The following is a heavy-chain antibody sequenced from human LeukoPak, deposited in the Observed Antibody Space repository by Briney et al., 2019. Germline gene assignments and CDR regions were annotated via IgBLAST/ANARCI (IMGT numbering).Heavy chain of an antibody. CDR2: IYYSGST. V-gene: IGHV4-30-4*08. D-gene: IGHD3-22*01. CDR1: GGSISSGDYY. Sequence: SETLSLTCTVSGGSISSGDYYWSWIRQPPGTGLEWIGYIYYSGSTYYNPSLKSRVTISVDTSKNQFSLKLSSVTAADTAVYYCARAVPQTYYYDSSGYYFSIYYLDYWGQGTLVTVSS. CDR3: ARAVPQTYYYDSSGYYFSIYYLDY. J-gene: IGHJ4*02.